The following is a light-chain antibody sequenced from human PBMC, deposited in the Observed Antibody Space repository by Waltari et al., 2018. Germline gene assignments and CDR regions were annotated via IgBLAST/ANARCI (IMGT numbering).Light chain of an antibody. J-gene: IGLJ2*01. CDR1: SSDVGYYNY. CDR3: SSYTNYATVI. Sequence: QSALTQPASVSGSPGQSITISCTGTSSDVGYYNYVSWYQQHPGKAPKLMISDVNKRPPGVSIRFSGSKSGNTASLTISGLQAEDEADYYCSSYTNYATVIFGGWTKLTVL. CDR2: DVN. V-gene: IGLV2-14*01.